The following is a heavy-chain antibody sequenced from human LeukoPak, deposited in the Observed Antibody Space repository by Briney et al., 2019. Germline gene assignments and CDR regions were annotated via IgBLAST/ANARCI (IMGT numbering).Heavy chain of an antibody. CDR1: GYTFTSYY. V-gene: IGHV1-46*01. CDR2: INPSGGST. Sequence: ASVKVSCMASGYTFTSYYMHWVRQAPGQGLEWMGIINPSGGSTSYAQKFQGRVTITTDESTSTAYMELSSLRSEDTAVYYCARGVNFLVARGGAFDIWGQGTMVTVSS. J-gene: IGHJ3*02. CDR3: ARGVNFLVARGGAFDI. D-gene: IGHD2-15*01.